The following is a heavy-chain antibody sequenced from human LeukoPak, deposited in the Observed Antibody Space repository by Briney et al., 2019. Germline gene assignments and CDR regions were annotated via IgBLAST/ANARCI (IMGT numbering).Heavy chain of an antibody. Sequence: SETLSLTCTVSGESISGFYWNWIRQPPGKGLEWIGYIYYSGSTNYNPSLKSRVTISVDTSKNQFSLKLSSVTAADTAVYYCARYIAAAGTGFDYWGQGTLVTVSS. CDR3: ARYIAAAGTGFDY. D-gene: IGHD6-13*01. J-gene: IGHJ4*02. CDR2: IYYSGST. CDR1: GESISGFY. V-gene: IGHV4-59*08.